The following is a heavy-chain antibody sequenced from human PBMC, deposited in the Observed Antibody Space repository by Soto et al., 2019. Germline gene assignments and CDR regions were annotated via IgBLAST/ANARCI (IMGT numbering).Heavy chain of an antibody. Sequence: GASVKVSCKASGYTFTSYAIHWVRQAPGQRLEWMGWINAGNGNTKYSQKFQGRVTITRDTSASTAYMELSSLRSEDTAVYYCARGGEYYDILTGYRLFDYWGQGTLVTVSS. V-gene: IGHV1-3*01. J-gene: IGHJ4*02. CDR3: ARGGEYYDILTGYRLFDY. CDR2: INAGNGNT. D-gene: IGHD3-9*01. CDR1: GYTFTSYA.